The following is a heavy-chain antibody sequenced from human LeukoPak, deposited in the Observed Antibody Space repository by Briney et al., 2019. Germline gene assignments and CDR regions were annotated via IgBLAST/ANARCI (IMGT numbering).Heavy chain of an antibody. CDR2: INHSGST. J-gene: IGHJ6*03. CDR1: GGSFSGYY. CDR3: ARGAFCGGDCYSGGNYYYYYMDV. Sequence: SETLSLTCAVYGGSFSGYYWSWIRQPPVKGLEWIGEINHSGSTNYNPSLKSRVTISVDTSKNQFSLKLSSVTAADTAVYYCARGAFCGGDCYSGGNYYYYYMDVWGKGTTVTVSS. V-gene: IGHV4-34*01. D-gene: IGHD2-21*02.